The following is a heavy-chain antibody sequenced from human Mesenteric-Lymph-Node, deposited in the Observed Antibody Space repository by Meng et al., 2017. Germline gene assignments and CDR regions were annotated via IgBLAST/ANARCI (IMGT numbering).Heavy chain of an antibody. J-gene: IGHJ3*02. Sequence: GESLKISCAASGFTFSSFGLGWVRQAPGKGLEWVSAIGGSGITTYYADSVKGRFIVSRDYSKNILYLQLNSLRADDTAVYYCAKFSESYFSAFHIWGLGTMVTVSS. D-gene: IGHD3-10*01. CDR3: AKFSESYFSAFHI. V-gene: IGHV3-23*01. CDR2: IGGSGITT. CDR1: GFTFSSFG.